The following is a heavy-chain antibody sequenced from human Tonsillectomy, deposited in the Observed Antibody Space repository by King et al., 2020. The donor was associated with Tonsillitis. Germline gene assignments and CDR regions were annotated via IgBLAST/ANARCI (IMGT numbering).Heavy chain of an antibody. D-gene: IGHD2-15*01. J-gene: IGHJ4*02. CDR1: GGSISSGGYS. V-gene: IGHV4-30-4*07. CDR3: ARVRLLAGLGYCSGGSCSSSYFDY. CDR2: IYYSGST. Sequence: QLQESGPGLVKPSQTLSLTCAVSGGSISSGGYSWSWIRQPPGKGLEWIGDIYYSGSTYYNPSLKSRITISVETSKNQFSLKLSSVTAADTAVYYCARVRLLAGLGYCSGGSCSSSYFDYSGQGTLVTVSS.